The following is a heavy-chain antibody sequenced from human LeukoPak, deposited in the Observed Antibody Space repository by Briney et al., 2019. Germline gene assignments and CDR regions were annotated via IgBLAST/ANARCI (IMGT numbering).Heavy chain of an antibody. D-gene: IGHD7-27*01. J-gene: IGHJ4*02. Sequence: PSETLSLTCTVSGGSVSSYYLSWIRQPPRKGLEWIGYIYYSVSTNYSPSLKSRVTISVDTAKNQFSLKLSSVTVADTAVYYCARGWGYFDSWGQGTLVTVSS. V-gene: IGHV4-59*08. CDR1: GGSVSSYY. CDR2: IYYSVST. CDR3: ARGWGYFDS.